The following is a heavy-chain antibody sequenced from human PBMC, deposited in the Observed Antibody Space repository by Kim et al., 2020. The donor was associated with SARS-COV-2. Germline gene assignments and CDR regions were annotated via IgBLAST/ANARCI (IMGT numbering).Heavy chain of an antibody. D-gene: IGHD6-19*01. CDR3: VKGSHSTGWYAAAFDY. V-gene: IGHV3-64D*09. Sequence: GGSLRLSCSASGFTFSTYAMHWVRQAPGKGLEYVSAISSNGGSTYYADSVKGRFTISRDNSKNTLYLQMSSLRAEDTAVYYCVKGSHSTGWYAAAFDYWGQGALVTVSS. CDR1: GFTFSTYA. J-gene: IGHJ4*02. CDR2: ISSNGGST.